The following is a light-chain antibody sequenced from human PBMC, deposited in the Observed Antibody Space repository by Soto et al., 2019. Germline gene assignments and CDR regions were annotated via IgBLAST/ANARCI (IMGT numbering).Light chain of an antibody. V-gene: IGKV3-11*01. Sequence: IVLTQSPATLSLSPGKRASLSCRASQNISNYLIWYQQKPGQAPRLLIYDVSNRATGIPARFSGSGSGTDFTLTISCLGPEDLAVYYCQQRSNWPRTFGQGTKVEVK. CDR3: QQRSNWPRT. J-gene: IGKJ1*01. CDR1: QNISNY. CDR2: DVS.